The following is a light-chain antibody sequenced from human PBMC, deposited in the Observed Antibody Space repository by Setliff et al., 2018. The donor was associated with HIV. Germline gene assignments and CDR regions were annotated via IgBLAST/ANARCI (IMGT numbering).Light chain of an antibody. CDR2: DVS. Sequence: QSALTQPASVSGSPGQSITISCTGTSSDVGGYNSVSWYQQHPDRAPKLMIYDVSNRPSGVSNRFSGSKSGNTASLTISGLQAEDEADYYCSSYAGTYTSLFVFGTGTKVTVL. J-gene: IGLJ1*01. CDR3: SSYAGTYTSLFV. V-gene: IGLV2-14*03. CDR1: SSDVGGYNS.